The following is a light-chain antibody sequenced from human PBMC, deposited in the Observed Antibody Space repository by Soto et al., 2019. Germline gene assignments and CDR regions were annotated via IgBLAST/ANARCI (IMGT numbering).Light chain of an antibody. CDR2: DTS. CDR1: QSVSSS. V-gene: IGKV3-15*01. Sequence: EIVVTQSPATLSVSPGERVTLSCRASQSVSSSLAWYRQRPGQAPRLLIYDTSTRAAGIAARFSGSGSGTEFTLTIISLQSEDYAVYYCQQYVHWPPGTFGQGTTVDIK. CDR3: QQYVHWPPGT. J-gene: IGKJ1*01.